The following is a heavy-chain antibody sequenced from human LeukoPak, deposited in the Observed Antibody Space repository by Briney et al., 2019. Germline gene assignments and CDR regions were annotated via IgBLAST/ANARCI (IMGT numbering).Heavy chain of an antibody. CDR2: ISGSGDST. CDR1: GFTFSSYG. CDR3: ARARYTVTDEPYYYYYYMDV. V-gene: IGHV3-23*01. Sequence: GGTLRLSCAASGFTFSSYGMSWVRQAPGKGLEWVSAISGSGDSTYYADSVKGRFTISRDNAKNSLYLQMNNLRAEDTAVYYCARARYTVTDEPYYYYYYMDVWGKGTTVTVSS. J-gene: IGHJ6*03. D-gene: IGHD4-17*01.